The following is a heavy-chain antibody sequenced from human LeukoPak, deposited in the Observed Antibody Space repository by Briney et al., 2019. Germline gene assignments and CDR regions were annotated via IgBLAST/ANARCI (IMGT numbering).Heavy chain of an antibody. V-gene: IGHV3-23*01. CDR1: GFTFSNYA. CDR3: ATEGHDYGDYALDY. CDR2: ISGSGGST. J-gene: IGHJ4*02. Sequence: GGSLRLSCAASGFTFSNYAMSWVRQAPGKGLEWVSAISGSGGSTYYADSVKGRFTISRDNSKNTLYLQMNSLRAEDTAVYYCATEGHDYGDYALDYWGQGTLVTVSS. D-gene: IGHD4-17*01.